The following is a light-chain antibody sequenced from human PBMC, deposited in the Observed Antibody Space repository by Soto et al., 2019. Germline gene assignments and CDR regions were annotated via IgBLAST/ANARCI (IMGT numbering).Light chain of an antibody. CDR3: QQYDSSPSS. CDR1: PSVISSY. V-gene: IGKV3-20*01. CDR2: GAC. Sequence: EIVLTQSPVTLSLSPGERATLSCRASPSVISSYLAWYQQKPGQAPRLLIYGACSRATGIPDRFSGSGSGTDFTLTISRLEPDDFAVCYCQQYDSSPSSFGQWTRLEIK. J-gene: IGKJ5*01.